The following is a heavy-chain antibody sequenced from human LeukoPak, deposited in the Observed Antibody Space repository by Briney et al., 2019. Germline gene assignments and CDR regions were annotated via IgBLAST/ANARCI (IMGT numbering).Heavy chain of an antibody. Sequence: PSETLSLTCTVSGGSISSYYWSWIRQPPGKGLEWIGYIYYSGSTNYNPSLKSRVTISVDTSKNQFSLKLSSVTAADTAVYYRARGLGSSGWPLIDYWGQGTLVTVSS. V-gene: IGHV4-59*01. CDR1: GGSISSYY. D-gene: IGHD6-19*01. CDR3: ARGLGSSGWPLIDY. J-gene: IGHJ4*02. CDR2: IYYSGST.